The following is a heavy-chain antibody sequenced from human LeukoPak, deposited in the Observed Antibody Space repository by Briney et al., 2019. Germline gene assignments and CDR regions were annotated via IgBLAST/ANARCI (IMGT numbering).Heavy chain of an antibody. CDR3: AKDNNGWRGHGIEDSSGYSGY. V-gene: IGHV3-30*02. Sequence: PGGSLRLSCAASGFTFSSYGMHWVRQAPGKGLEWVAFIRYDGSNKYYADSVKGRFTISRDNSKNTLYLQMNSLRAEDTAVYYCAKDNNGWRGHGIEDSSGYSGYWGQGTLVTVSS. J-gene: IGHJ4*02. D-gene: IGHD3-22*01. CDR1: GFTFSSYG. CDR2: IRYDGSNK.